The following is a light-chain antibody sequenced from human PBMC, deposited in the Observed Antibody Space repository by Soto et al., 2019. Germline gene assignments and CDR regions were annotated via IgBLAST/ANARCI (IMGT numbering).Light chain of an antibody. V-gene: IGKV1-27*01. CDR3: QKYNSAPFP. CDR2: AAS. CDR1: QGIGDY. J-gene: IGKJ3*01. Sequence: DIQMTQSPSSLSASVGDRVTISCRASQGIGDYLAWCRQKPGKVIELLIYAASTLQSGVHSRFRDSGSGTDFTLTISSLHPEDVATYYCQKYNSAPFPFGPGTKVDLK.